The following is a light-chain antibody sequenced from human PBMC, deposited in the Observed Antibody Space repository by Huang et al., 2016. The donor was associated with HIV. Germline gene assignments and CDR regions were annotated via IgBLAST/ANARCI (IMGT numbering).Light chain of an antibody. Sequence: DIQMAQSPSSVSASVGDTVTITCRASQVTSGWLAWYQQKPGKAPKLLIFGTSMLQSGVPSRFSVSGSETDFTLTISSLQPEDFATYYCHQANDFPYTFGQGTKLEIK. CDR1: QVTSGW. CDR2: GTS. CDR3: HQANDFPYT. J-gene: IGKJ2*01. V-gene: IGKV1D-12*01.